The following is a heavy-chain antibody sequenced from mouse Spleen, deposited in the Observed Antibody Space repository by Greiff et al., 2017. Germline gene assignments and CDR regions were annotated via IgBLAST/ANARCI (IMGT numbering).Heavy chain of an antibody. Sequence: EVQLVESGGGLVKPGGSLKLSCAASGFTFSDYYMYWVRQTPEKRLEWVATISDGGSYTYYPDSVKGRFTISRDNAKNNLYLQMSSLKSEDTAMYYCARDQGAYYRYAGAMDYWGQGTSVTVSS. J-gene: IGHJ4*01. CDR3: ARDQGAYYRYAGAMDY. V-gene: IGHV5-4*02. CDR1: GFTFSDYY. D-gene: IGHD2-14*01. CDR2: ISDGGSYT.